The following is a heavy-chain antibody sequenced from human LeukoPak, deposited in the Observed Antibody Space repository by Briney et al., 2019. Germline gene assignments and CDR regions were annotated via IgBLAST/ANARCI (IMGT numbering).Heavy chain of an antibody. Sequence: GGSLRLSCAASGFTFSSYGMHWVRQAPGEGLEWVAVIWYDGSNKYYADSVKGRFTISRDNSKNTLYLQMNSLRAEGTAVYYCARITGTTRDYWGQGTLVTVSS. CDR2: IWYDGSNK. J-gene: IGHJ4*02. CDR3: ARITGTTRDY. V-gene: IGHV3-33*01. D-gene: IGHD1-7*01. CDR1: GFTFSSYG.